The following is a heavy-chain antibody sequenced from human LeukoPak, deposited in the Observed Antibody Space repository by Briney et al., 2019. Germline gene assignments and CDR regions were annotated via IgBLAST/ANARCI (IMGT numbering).Heavy chain of an antibody. CDR1: GFTFSSYA. CDR3: ASVYGSGSYSRYY. Sequence: PGGSLRLSCAASGFTFSSYAMSWVRQAPGKGLEWVSAISGSGGSTYYADSVKGRFTISRDNSKNTLYLQMNSLRAEDTAVYYCASVYGSGSYSRYYWGQGTLVTVSS. V-gene: IGHV3-23*01. D-gene: IGHD3-10*01. CDR2: ISGSGGST. J-gene: IGHJ4*02.